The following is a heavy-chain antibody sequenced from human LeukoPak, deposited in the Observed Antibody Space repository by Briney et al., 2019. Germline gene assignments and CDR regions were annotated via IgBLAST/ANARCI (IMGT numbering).Heavy chain of an antibody. J-gene: IGHJ4*02. Sequence: SVKVSCKASGGTFSSCAISWVRQAPGQGLEWMGRIIPIFGIANYAQKFQGRVTITADKSTSTAYMELSSLRSEDTAVYYCAADAGIVVVVAATFDYWGQGTLVTVSS. D-gene: IGHD2-15*01. CDR1: GGTFSSCA. V-gene: IGHV1-69*04. CDR2: IIPIFGIA. CDR3: AADAGIVVVVAATFDY.